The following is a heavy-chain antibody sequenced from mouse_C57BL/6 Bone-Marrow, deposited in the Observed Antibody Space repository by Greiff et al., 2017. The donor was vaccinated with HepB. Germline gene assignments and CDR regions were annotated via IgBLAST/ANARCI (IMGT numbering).Heavy chain of an antibody. Sequence: EVHLVESGPVLVKPGASVKMSCKASVYTFTDYYMNWVKQSHGKSLEWIGVINPYNGGTSYNQKFKGKATLTVDKSSSTAYMELNSLTSDDSAVYYCARNYEDYWGQGTTLTVSS. V-gene: IGHV1-19*01. D-gene: IGHD1-1*01. J-gene: IGHJ2*01. CDR3: ARNYEDY. CDR1: VYTFTDYY. CDR2: INPYNGGT.